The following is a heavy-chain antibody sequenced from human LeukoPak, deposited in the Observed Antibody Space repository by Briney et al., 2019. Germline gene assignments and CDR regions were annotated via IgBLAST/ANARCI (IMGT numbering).Heavy chain of an antibody. J-gene: IGHJ4*02. V-gene: IGHV4-34*01. CDR1: GGSFSGYY. CDR3: ARETLVYSSLDY. Sequence: SETLSLTCAVYGGSFSGYYWSWIRQPPGKGLEWIGEINHSGSTNYNPSLKSRVTISVDTSKNQFSLKLSSVTAADTAVYYCARETLVYSSLDYWGQGTLVTVSS. D-gene: IGHD6-13*01. CDR2: INHSGST.